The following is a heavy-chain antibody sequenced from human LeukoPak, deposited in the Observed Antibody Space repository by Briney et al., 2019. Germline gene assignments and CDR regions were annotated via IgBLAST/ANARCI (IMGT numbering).Heavy chain of an antibody. CDR3: ARADDSGWYSH. J-gene: IGHJ4*02. D-gene: IGHD6-19*01. V-gene: IGHV3-53*01. Sequence: GGSLRLSCAASEFIVSSSYMTWVRQAPGKGLEWVSFLYSDNTTYYADSVKGRFTISRDTSKNTVYLQMNSLRAEDTAVYYCARADDSGWYSHWGQGTLVTVSS. CDR1: EFIVSSSY. CDR2: LYSDNTT.